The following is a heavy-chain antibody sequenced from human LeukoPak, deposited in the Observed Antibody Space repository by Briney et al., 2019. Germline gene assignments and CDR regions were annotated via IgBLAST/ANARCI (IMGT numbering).Heavy chain of an antibody. CDR1: GYSFTSYW. CDR3: ARQVTAASDS. V-gene: IGHV5-51*01. D-gene: IGHD6-13*01. Sequence: VESLKISCKGSGYSFTSYWIGWVRQMPGKGLEWMGIIYPGDSDTRYSPSLQGQVTLSVDKCINTAYLQGSSLKASDTAMYYCARQVTAASDSWGQGTLVTVSS. CDR2: IYPGDSDT. J-gene: IGHJ4*02.